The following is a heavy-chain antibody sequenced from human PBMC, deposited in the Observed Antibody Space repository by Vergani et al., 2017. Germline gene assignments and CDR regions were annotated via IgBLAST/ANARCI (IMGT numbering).Heavy chain of an antibody. J-gene: IGHJ5*01. Sequence: QVQLQESGPGLVKPSETLSLTCTVSGGSISSYYWSWIRQPPGKGLEWIGYIYYSGSTNYNPSLKSRVTISVDTSKNQFSLKLSSVTAADTAVYYCARTIAAALGESNWFDPWGQGTTVTVSS. V-gene: IGHV4-59*01. D-gene: IGHD6-13*01. CDR3: ARTIAAALGESNWFDP. CDR1: GGSISSYY. CDR2: IYYSGST.